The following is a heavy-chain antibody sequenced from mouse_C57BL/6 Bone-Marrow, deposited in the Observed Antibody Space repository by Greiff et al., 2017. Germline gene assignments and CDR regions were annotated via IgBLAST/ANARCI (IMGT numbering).Heavy chain of an antibody. CDR2: ISSGSSTI. Sequence: DVHLVESGGGLVKPGGSLKLSCAASGFTFSDYGMHWVRQAPEKGLEWVAYISSGSSTIYYADTVKGRFTISRDNAKNTLFLQMTSLRSEDTAMYYCARPGYSWYFDVWGTGTTVTVSS. V-gene: IGHV5-17*01. D-gene: IGHD3-1*01. CDR1: GFTFSDYG. J-gene: IGHJ1*03. CDR3: ARPGYSWYFDV.